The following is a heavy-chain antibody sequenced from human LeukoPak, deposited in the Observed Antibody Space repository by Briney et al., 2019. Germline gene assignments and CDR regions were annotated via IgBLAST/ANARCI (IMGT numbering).Heavy chain of an antibody. D-gene: IGHD2-2*01. CDR3: ARGTSSTSRNGMFFRY. V-gene: IGHV4-4*02. J-gene: IGHJ4*02. CDR2: INHSGST. CDR1: GGSISSSNW. Sequence: SETLSLTCAVSGGSISSSNWWSWVRQPPGKGLEWIGEINHSGSTNYNPSLKSRVTISVDTSKNQFSLKLSSVTAADTAVYYCARGTSSTSRNGMFFRYWGQGTLVTVSS.